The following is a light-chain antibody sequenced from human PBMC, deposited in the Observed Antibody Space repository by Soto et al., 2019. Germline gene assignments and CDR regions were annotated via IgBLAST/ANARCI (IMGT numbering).Light chain of an antibody. V-gene: IGKV3-11*01. Sequence: EVVLTQSPDTLSLSPGEGASLSCRASQSVHTFLAWYQQKPGQPPRLLIYGASTRAPGVPARFSGSGSGTDFTLTITSLGPEDFGVYYCHQRSNWPPDTFGQGTRL. CDR2: GAS. CDR3: HQRSNWPPDT. J-gene: IGKJ5*01. CDR1: QSVHTF.